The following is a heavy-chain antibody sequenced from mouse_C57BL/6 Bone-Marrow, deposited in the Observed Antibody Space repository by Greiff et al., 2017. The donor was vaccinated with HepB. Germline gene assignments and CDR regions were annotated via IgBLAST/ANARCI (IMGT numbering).Heavy chain of an antibody. CDR1: GFSFNTYA. Sequence: VQLVESGGGLVQPKGSLKLSCAASGFSFNTYAMNWVRQAPGKGLEWVARIRSKSNNYATYYADSVKDRFTISRDDSESMLYLQMNNLKTEDTAMYYCVRNYDGSMKFDYWGQGTTLTVSS. CDR3: VRNYDGSMKFDY. CDR2: IRSKSNNYAT. J-gene: IGHJ2*01. D-gene: IGHD2-3*01. V-gene: IGHV10-1*01.